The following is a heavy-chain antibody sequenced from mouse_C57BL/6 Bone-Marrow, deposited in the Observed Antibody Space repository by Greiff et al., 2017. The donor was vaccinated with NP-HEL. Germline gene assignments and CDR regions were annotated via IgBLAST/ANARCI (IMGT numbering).Heavy chain of an antibody. CDR2: IWRGGST. CDR3: AKISYYYGSSYGAMDY. CDR1: GFSLTSYG. J-gene: IGHJ4*01. V-gene: IGHV2-5*01. Sequence: VQLVESGPGLVQPSQSLSITCTVSGFSLTSYGVHWVRQSPGKGLEWLGVIWRGGSTDYNAAFMSRLSITKDNSKSQVFFKMNSLQADDTAIYYCAKISYYYGSSYGAMDYWGQGTSVTVSS. D-gene: IGHD1-1*01.